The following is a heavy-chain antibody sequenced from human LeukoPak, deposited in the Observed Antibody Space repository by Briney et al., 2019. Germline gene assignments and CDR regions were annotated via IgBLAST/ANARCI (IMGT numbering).Heavy chain of an antibody. J-gene: IGHJ5*02. V-gene: IGHV3-9*01. D-gene: IGHD3-22*01. CDR1: GFPFDDYA. CDR3: ARDDLLHRNWFDP. Sequence: GGSLRLSCAASGFPFDDYAMHWVRQAPGKGLEWVSGISWDSGSIGYADSVKGRFTISRDNAKNSLYLQMNSLRVEDTAFYYCARDDLLHRNWFDPWGQGTLVTVSS. CDR2: ISWDSGSI.